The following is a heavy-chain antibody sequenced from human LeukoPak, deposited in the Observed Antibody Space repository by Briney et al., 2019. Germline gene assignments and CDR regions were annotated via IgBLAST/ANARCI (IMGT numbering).Heavy chain of an antibody. J-gene: IGHJ4*02. CDR1: GGSFSGYY. Sequence: TSETLSLTCAVYGGSFSGYYWSWIRQPPGKGLEWIGEINHSGSTNYNPSLKSRVTISVDTSKSQFSLKLSSVTAADTAVYYCARQVNRDCGGDCYTDYWGQGTLVTVSS. CDR2: INHSGST. V-gene: IGHV4-34*01. D-gene: IGHD2-21*02. CDR3: ARQVNRDCGGDCYTDY.